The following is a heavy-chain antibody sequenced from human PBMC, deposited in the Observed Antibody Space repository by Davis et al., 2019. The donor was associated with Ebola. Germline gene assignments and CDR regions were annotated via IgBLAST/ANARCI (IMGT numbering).Heavy chain of an antibody. D-gene: IGHD1-14*01. CDR1: GFTFSNAW. CDR3: ARDVAGRAGY. CDR2: IKSKTDGGTT. J-gene: IGHJ4*02. V-gene: IGHV3-15*05. Sequence: GESLKISCAASGFTFSNAWMSWVRQAPGKGLEWVGRIKSKTDGGTTDYAAPVKGRFTISRDNAKNTLFLQMNSLRADDTAVYYCARDVAGRAGYWGQGTLVTVSS.